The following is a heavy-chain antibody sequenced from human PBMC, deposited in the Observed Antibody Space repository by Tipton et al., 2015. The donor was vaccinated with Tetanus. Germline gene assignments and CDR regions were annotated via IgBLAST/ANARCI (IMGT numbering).Heavy chain of an antibody. CDR3: ARGFPVDY. Sequence: LSLTCTVSGGSISSYYWSWIRQPPGKGLEWIGEINHSGSTNYNPSLKSRVTISVNTSKNQFSLKLSSVTAADTAVYYCARGFPVDYWGQGTLVTVSS. V-gene: IGHV4-34*01. J-gene: IGHJ4*02. CDR2: INHSGST. CDR1: GGSISSYY.